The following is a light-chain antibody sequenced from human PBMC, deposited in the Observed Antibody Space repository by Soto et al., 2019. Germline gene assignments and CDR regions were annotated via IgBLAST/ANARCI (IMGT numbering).Light chain of an antibody. CDR2: GAS. CDR3: QQYGSSPRT. CDR1: QTISSSY. J-gene: IGKJ1*01. Sequence: EIVLTQSPGTLSLSPGERATLSCRASQTISSSYLAWYQQKPGQAPRLLIYGASSRATAIPDRFSGSGSGTDFALTISRLDPEDFAVYYCQQYGSSPRTFGQGTKVEIK. V-gene: IGKV3-20*01.